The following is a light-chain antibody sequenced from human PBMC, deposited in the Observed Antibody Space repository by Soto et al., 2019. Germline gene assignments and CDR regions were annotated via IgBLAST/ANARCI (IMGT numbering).Light chain of an antibody. CDR2: DVS. CDR1: INDVGADKY. J-gene: IGLJ3*02. V-gene: IGLV2-14*03. CDR3: SSVTTSSTWE. Sequence: QSALTQPASVSGSPGQSITISCTGTINDVGADKYVSWYQQHPGKVPQLMIYDVSIRPSGVSNRFSGSKSGNTASLTISGLQAEDEADYYCSSVTTSSTWEFGGGTKVTVL.